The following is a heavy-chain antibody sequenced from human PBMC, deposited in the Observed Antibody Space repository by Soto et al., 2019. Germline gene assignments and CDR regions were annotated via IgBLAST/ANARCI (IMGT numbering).Heavy chain of an antibody. D-gene: IGHD2-15*01. CDR2: FYHSGNT. V-gene: IGHV4-38-2*01. Sequence: PSETLSLTCVVSGYSISSGNYWGWIRQPPGQGLEWLGSFYHSGNTYYNPSLKSRVTIAEDASKNQFSLRLNSVTAADTAVYFCARARWYDGFDIWGQGTLVTVS. CDR1: GYSISSGNY. CDR3: ARARWYDGFDI. J-gene: IGHJ3*02.